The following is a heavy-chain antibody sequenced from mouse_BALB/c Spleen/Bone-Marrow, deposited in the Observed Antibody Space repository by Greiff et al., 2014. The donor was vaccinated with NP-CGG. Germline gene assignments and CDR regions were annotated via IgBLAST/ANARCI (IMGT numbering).Heavy chain of an antibody. D-gene: IGHD3-1*01. Sequence: EVQLVESGPGLVKPSQSLSLTCTVTGYSITSDYAWNWIRQFPGNKLEWMVFISYSGTTSNNPSLKSRISITRDTSKNQFFLQLNSVTSEAKATYYCARSGGFRVNWYFDVWGAGTTVTVSS. V-gene: IGHV3-2*02. CDR3: ARSGGFRVNWYFDV. CDR2: ISYSGTT. J-gene: IGHJ1*01. CDR1: GYSITSDYA.